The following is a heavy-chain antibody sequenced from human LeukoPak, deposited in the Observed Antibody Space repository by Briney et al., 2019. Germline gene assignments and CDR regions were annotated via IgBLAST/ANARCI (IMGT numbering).Heavy chain of an antibody. V-gene: IGHV3-48*03. J-gene: IGHJ6*03. CDR2: ISSSGSTI. CDR3: ARVLPTMVRGNTSYYYYYHMDV. D-gene: IGHD3-10*01. CDR1: GFTFSSYE. Sequence: GGSLRLSCAASGFTFSSYEMNWVRQAPGKGLEWVSYISSSGSTIYYADSVKGRFTISRDNAKNSLYLQMNSLRAEDTAVYYCARVLPTMVRGNTSYYYYYHMDVWGKGTTVTISS.